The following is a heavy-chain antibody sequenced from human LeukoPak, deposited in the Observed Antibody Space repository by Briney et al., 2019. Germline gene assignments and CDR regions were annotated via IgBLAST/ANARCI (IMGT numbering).Heavy chain of an antibody. CDR3: VICRSKSAYDMTDFDY. V-gene: IGHV5-51*01. Sequence: GESLKISCKGSGYSFTSYWIGWVRQMPGKGLEWMGIIYPGDSDTRYSPSFQGQVTISADKSISTAYLQWSSLKASDTAMYYCVICRSKSAYDMTDFDYWGQGTLVTVSS. D-gene: IGHD3-9*01. J-gene: IGHJ4*02. CDR2: IYPGDSDT. CDR1: GYSFTSYW.